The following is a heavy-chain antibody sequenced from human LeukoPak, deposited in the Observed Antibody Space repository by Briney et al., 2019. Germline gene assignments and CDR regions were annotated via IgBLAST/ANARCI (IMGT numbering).Heavy chain of an antibody. CDR2: ISGSGGST. CDR1: GFTFSSYA. CDR3: ARDPRGHGVWFDP. Sequence: QTGGSLRLSCAASGFTFSSYAMSWVRQAPGKGLEWVSAISGSGGSTYYADSVKGRFTISRDNPKNTLYLQMNSLRAEDTAVYYCARDPRGHGVWFDPWGQGTLVTVSS. V-gene: IGHV3-23*01. D-gene: IGHD5-12*01. J-gene: IGHJ5*02.